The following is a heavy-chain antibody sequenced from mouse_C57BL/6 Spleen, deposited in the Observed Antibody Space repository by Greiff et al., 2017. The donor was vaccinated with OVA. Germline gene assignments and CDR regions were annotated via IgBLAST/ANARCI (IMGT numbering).Heavy chain of an antibody. Sequence: VQLKQSGPVLVKPGASVKMSCKASGYTFTDYYMNWVKQSHGKSLEWIGVINPYNGGTSYNQKFKGKATLTVDKSSSTAYMELNSLTSEDSAVYYCARGGGNYPVAYWGQGTLVTVSA. CDR1: GYTFTDYY. CDR3: ARGGGNYPVAY. CDR2: INPYNGGT. J-gene: IGHJ3*01. V-gene: IGHV1-19*01. D-gene: IGHD2-1*01.